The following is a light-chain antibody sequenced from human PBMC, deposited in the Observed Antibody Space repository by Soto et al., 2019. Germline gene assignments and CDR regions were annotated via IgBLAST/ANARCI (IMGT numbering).Light chain of an antibody. CDR3: SSFTSSSTFV. CDR2: DVS. J-gene: IGLJ1*01. CDR1: SSDVGRYNY. V-gene: IGLV2-14*03. Sequence: QSPLAQPASVSGSRGQSITISCTGTSSDVGRYNYVSWFQQHPGKVPKLIIYDVSNWPSGVSDRFSGSKSGNTASLTISGLHPEDEADYYCSSFTSSSTFVFGTGTKVTVL.